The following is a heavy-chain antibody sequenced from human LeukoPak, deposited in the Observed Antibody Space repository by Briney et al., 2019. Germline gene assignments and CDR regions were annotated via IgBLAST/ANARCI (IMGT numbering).Heavy chain of an antibody. CDR1: GGSISSYY. CDR2: IYYSGST. V-gene: IGHV4-59*01. D-gene: IGHD6-19*01. J-gene: IGHJ4*02. Sequence: SETLSLTCIVSGGSISSYYWSWIRQPPGKGLEWIGYIYYSGSTNYNPSLKSRVTISVDTSKNQFSLKLSSVTAADTAVYYCARVSSVAGDFDYWGQGTLVTVSS. CDR3: ARVSSVAGDFDY.